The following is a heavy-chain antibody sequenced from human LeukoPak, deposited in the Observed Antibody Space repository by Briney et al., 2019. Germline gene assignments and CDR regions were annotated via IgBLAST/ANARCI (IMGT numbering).Heavy chain of an antibody. V-gene: IGHV4-59*10. CDR2: IYTSGST. CDR1: GGSFSGYY. J-gene: IGHJ4*02. CDR3: ARAPIGDLNFDY. Sequence: SETLSLTCAVYGGSFSGYYWSWIRQPAGKGLEWIGRIYTSGSTNYNPSLKSRVTMSVDTSKNQFSLKLSSVTAADTAVYYCARAPIGDLNFDYWGQGTLVTVSS. D-gene: IGHD4-17*01.